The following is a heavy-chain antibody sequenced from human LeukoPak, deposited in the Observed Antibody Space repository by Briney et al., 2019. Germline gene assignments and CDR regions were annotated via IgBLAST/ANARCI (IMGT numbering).Heavy chain of an antibody. CDR1: GFTLSSYA. D-gene: IGHD5-18*01. CDR2: ISDTGNT. CDR3: ANDLGWIQLNLG. J-gene: IGHJ4*02. Sequence: GGSLRLSCAASGFTLSSYAMSWVRQAPGKGLEWVSAISDTGNTYYADSVKGRFTISRDNSRNTVYLQMNSLRVEDTAVYYCANDLGWIQLNLGRGQGTLVTVSS. V-gene: IGHV3-23*01.